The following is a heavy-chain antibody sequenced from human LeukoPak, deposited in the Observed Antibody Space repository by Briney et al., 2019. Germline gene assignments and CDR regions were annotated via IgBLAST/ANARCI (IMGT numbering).Heavy chain of an antibody. Sequence: PGGSLRLSCAASGFTFSDNYMSWIRQAPGKGLEWVSYISSSGSTIYYADSVKGRFTISRDNAKNSLYLQMNSLRAEDTAVYYSARGKQWRTTSYYFDYWGQGTLVTVSS. J-gene: IGHJ4*02. D-gene: IGHD6-19*01. V-gene: IGHV3-11*01. CDR3: ARGKQWRTTSYYFDY. CDR2: ISSSGSTI. CDR1: GFTFSDNY.